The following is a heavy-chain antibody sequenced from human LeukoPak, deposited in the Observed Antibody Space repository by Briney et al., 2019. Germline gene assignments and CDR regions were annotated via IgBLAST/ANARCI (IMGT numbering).Heavy chain of an antibody. Sequence: GGSLRLSCTASGFTFSSYAMNWVRQAPGKGLEWVSTISDGSRDTHYAGSVKGRFTISRDDSQNIVYLQMDSLRAEDTALYYCTTRLRNHFDYWGQGTQVTVSS. J-gene: IGHJ4*02. CDR2: ISDGSRDT. D-gene: IGHD5-12*01. V-gene: IGHV3-23*01. CDR1: GFTFSSYA. CDR3: TTRLRNHFDY.